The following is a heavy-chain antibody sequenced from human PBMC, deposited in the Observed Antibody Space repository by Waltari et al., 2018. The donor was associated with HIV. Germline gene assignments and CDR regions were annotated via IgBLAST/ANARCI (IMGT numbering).Heavy chain of an antibody. CDR2: IIPILGIA. D-gene: IGHD4-17*01. CDR3: ARARTVTTDYGMDV. J-gene: IGHJ6*02. V-gene: IGHV1-69*04. CDR1: GGTFSSYA. Sequence: QVQLVQSGAEVKKPGSSVKVSCKASGGTFSSYAISWVRQAPGQGPEWMGRIIPILGIANYAQKFQGRVTITADKSTSTAYMELSSLRSEDTAVYYCARARTVTTDYGMDVWGQGTTVTVSS.